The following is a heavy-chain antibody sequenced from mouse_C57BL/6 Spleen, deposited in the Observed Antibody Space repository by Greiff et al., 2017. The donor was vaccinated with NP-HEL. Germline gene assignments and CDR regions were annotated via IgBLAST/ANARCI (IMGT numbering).Heavy chain of an antibody. Sequence: EVQLQQSGPGLVKPSQSLSLTCSVTGYSITSGYYWNWIRQFPGNKLEWMGYISYDGSNNYNPSLKNRISITRDTSKNQFVLKLNSVTNEDTATYYCARDLYGYDAMDYWGQGTSVTVSS. CDR2: ISYDGSN. D-gene: IGHD1-1*02. J-gene: IGHJ4*01. CDR1: GYSITSGYY. V-gene: IGHV3-6*01. CDR3: ARDLYGYDAMDY.